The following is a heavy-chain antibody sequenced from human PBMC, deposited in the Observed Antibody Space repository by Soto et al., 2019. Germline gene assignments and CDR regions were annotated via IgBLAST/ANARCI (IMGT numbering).Heavy chain of an antibody. J-gene: IGHJ4*02. D-gene: IGHD1-26*01. CDR2: ISAYNGNT. CDR1: GYTFTSYG. V-gene: IGHV1-18*01. CDR3: ARDRYGARGELLGRDFDY. Sequence: QVQLVQSGAEVKKPGASVKVSCKASGYTFTSYGISWVRQAPGQGLEWMGWISAYNGNTNYAQKLQGRVTMTTDTSTSTAYMELRSLRSDNTAVYYCARDRYGARGELLGRDFDYWGQGTLVTVSS.